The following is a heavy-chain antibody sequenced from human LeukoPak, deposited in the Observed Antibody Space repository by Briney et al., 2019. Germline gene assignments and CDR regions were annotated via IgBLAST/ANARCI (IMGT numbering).Heavy chain of an antibody. CDR3: ARVATTGYSYGYYFDY. J-gene: IGHJ4*02. CDR2: INPNSGGT. CDR1: GYTFTGYY. D-gene: IGHD5-18*01. V-gene: IGHV1-2*02. Sequence: ASVKVSCKASGYTFTGYYMHWVRQAPGQGLEWMGWINPNSGGTNYAQKFQGRVTMTRDTSISTAYMELSRLRSDDTAVYYCARVATTGYSYGYYFDYWGQGTLVTVSS.